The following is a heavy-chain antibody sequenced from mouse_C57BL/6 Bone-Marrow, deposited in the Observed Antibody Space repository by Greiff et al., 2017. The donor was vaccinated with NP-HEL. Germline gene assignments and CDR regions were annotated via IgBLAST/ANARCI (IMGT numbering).Heavy chain of an antibody. D-gene: IGHD2-4*01. CDR3: ARRDDYDGGFAY. V-gene: IGHV2-9-1*01. CDR1: GFSFTSYA. J-gene: IGHJ3*01. Sequence: VKLMESGPGLVAPSQSLSITCTASGFSFTSYAISWVRQPPGKGLEWLGVIWTGGGTNYNSALKSRLSISKDNDKSQGFLKMKSLQPDDAARYYCARRDDYDGGFAYWGQGTLVTVSA. CDR2: IWTGGGT.